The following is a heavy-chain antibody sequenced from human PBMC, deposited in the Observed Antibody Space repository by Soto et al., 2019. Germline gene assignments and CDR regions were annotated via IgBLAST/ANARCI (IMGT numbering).Heavy chain of an antibody. CDR3: ATWSVVVTAFDY. V-gene: IGHV4-31*03. CDR1: GGSFTSATCY. CDR2: IYYSGST. D-gene: IGHD2-21*02. J-gene: IGHJ4*02. Sequence: PSETLSLTCTVSGGSFTSATCYWSWIRQHPGKGLEWVGNIYYSGSTNYNPSLKSRVTISVDSSKNQFSLKLTSVTAADTAVYYCATWSVVVTAFDYWGQGALVTVSS.